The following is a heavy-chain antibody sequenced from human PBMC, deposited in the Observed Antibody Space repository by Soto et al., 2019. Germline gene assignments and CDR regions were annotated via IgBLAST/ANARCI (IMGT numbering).Heavy chain of an antibody. V-gene: IGHV1-46*03. Sequence: AASVKVSCKASGYTFTSYYIHWVRQAPGQGLEWMGIINPSGGSTSYAQKFQGRVTMTRDTSTSTVYMELSSLRSEDTAVYYCARDSRGQYYDFWSGYYSWFDPWGQGTLVTVSS. CDR1: GYTFTSYY. J-gene: IGHJ5*02. D-gene: IGHD3-3*01. CDR2: INPSGGST. CDR3: ARDSRGQYYDFWSGYYSWFDP.